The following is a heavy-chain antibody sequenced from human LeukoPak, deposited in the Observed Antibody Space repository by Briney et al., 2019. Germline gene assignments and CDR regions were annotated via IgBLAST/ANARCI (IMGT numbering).Heavy chain of an antibody. Sequence: GGSLRLSCAASGFTFNSYGMSWVRQAPGKGLEWVSTISGGGENTHYADSVKGRFTISRDNSNSMLSLQMSSLRAEDTAIYYCARDTGGESFFDYWGQGTLAIVSS. D-gene: IGHD3-10*01. CDR2: ISGGGENT. CDR3: ARDTGGESFFDY. CDR1: GFTFNSYG. V-gene: IGHV3-23*01. J-gene: IGHJ4*02.